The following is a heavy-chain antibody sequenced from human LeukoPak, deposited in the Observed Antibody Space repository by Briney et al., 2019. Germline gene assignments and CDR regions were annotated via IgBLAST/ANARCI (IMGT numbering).Heavy chain of an antibody. CDR3: ARDRFGGDY. J-gene: IGHJ4*02. Sequence: KPSETLSLTCTLSGGSFNSYSWSWIRQPPGKGLEWIGYISHSGSTNYNPSLTSRVTMSVDTSKNRFSLNLISVTAADTAVYYCARDRFGGDYWGQGTLVTVSS. D-gene: IGHD3-10*01. CDR2: ISHSGST. V-gene: IGHV4-59*01. CDR1: GGSFNSYS.